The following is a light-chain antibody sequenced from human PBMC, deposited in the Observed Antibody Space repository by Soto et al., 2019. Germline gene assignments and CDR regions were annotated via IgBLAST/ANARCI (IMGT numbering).Light chain of an antibody. Sequence: DIVMTQSPDSLAVSLGERATINCKSSQSVLYSSNNKTYLAWYQQKPGQPPKLLIYWASTRESGVPDRFRGSGSGTDFVLTLSSRHAEDVAVYYCQQYYSTPLTFGGVTKVEIK. V-gene: IGKV4-1*01. J-gene: IGKJ4*01. CDR2: WAS. CDR3: QQYYSTPLT. CDR1: QSVLYSSNNKTY.